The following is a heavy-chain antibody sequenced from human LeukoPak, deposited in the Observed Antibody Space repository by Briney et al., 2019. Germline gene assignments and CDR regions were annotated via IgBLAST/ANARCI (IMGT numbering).Heavy chain of an antibody. CDR2: INHSGST. CDR3: ARDPRGSYSDY. CDR1: GGSFSGYY. D-gene: IGHD1-26*01. V-gene: IGHV4-34*01. Sequence: SETLSLTCAVYGGSFSGYYWSWIRQPPGKGLEWIGEINHSGSTNYNPSLKSRVTISVDTSKNQFSLKLSSVTAADTAVYYCARDPRGSYSDYWGQRTLVTVSS. J-gene: IGHJ4*02.